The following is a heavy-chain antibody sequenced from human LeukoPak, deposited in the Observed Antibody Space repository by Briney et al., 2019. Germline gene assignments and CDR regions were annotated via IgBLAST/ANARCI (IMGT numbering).Heavy chain of an antibody. V-gene: IGHV3-23*01. CDR2: ISGSGGST. CDR3: AKSLCGGDCYSSGYFDY. J-gene: IGHJ4*02. CDR1: GFTFSSYA. D-gene: IGHD2-21*02. Sequence: GGSLRLSRAASGFTFSSYAMSWVRQAPGKGLEWVSAISGSGGSTYYADSVKGRFTISRDNSKNTLYLQMNSLKAEDTAVYYCAKSLCGGDCYSSGYFDYWGQGTLVTVSS.